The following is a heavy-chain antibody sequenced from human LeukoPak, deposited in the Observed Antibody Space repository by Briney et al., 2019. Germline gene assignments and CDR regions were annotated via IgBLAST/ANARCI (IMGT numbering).Heavy chain of an antibody. J-gene: IGHJ4*02. CDR3: AKRDWPYYFDY. V-gene: IGHV3-23*01. CDR1: GFLFSNYG. Sequence: GGSLRLSCAASGFLFSNYGINWVRQAPGKGLEWVSVISGNGDDAFYADSVKGRFRISRDNSKNTVYLQMNSLRADDTAVYYCAKRDWPYYFDYWGQGTLVAVSS. CDR2: ISGNGDDA. D-gene: IGHD3/OR15-3a*01.